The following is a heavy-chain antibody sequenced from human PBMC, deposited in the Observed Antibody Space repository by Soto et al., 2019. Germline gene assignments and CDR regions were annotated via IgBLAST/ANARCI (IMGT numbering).Heavy chain of an antibody. D-gene: IGHD1-26*01. CDR2: IWYDGSNK. CDR3: ARDWGGSYLGY. Sequence: QVQLVESGGGVVQPGRSLRLSCAASGFTFSSYGMHWVRQAPGKGLEWVAVIWYDGSNKYYADSVKGRFTTSRDNSKNTLYLQMNSLRAEDTAVYYCARDWGGSYLGYWCQGTLVTVS. CDR1: GFTFSSYG. J-gene: IGHJ4*02. V-gene: IGHV3-33*01.